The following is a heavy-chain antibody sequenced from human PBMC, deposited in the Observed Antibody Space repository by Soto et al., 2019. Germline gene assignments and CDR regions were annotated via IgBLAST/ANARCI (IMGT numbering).Heavy chain of an antibody. CDR3: ARTVLIAAAETYYNGMDI. CDR2: IIPIFGTA. CDR1: GGTFSSYA. D-gene: IGHD6-13*01. Sequence: QVQLVQSGAEVKKPGSSVKVSCKASGGTFSSYAISWVRQAPGQGLEWMGGIIPIFGTANYAQKFQGRVTITADESTRRGYMELSSQRSEDTAVYYCARTVLIAAAETYYNGMDIWGQGTTVTVSS. V-gene: IGHV1-69*12. J-gene: IGHJ6*02.